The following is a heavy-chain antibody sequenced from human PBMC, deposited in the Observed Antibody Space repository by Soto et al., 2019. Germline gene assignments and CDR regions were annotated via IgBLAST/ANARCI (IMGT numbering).Heavy chain of an antibody. CDR2: ISGSDGKT. CDR3: ARWSYLDY. J-gene: IGHJ4*02. V-gene: IGHV3-23*01. D-gene: IGHD3-3*01. Sequence: GGSLRLSCAASGFSFGSYALSWVRQAPGKGLGWVSTISGSDGKTFYADSVKGRFSISRDTSQSTLYLQMNSLRADDTAMYYCARWSYLDYWGQGTRVTVSS. CDR1: GFSFGSYA.